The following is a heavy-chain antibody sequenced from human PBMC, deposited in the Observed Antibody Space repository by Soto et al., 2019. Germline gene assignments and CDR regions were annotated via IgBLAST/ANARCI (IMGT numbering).Heavy chain of an antibody. CDR1: RFTFDDYA. CDR2: ISWDSDMI. D-gene: IGHD3-16*01. V-gene: IGHV3-9*01. Sequence: EVQLVEAGGGLVQPGRSLRLSCAGSRFTFDDYAMHWVRQAAGKGLEWVSGISWDSDMIEYADSVQGRFTISRDNAKNSLYLQMNSLRPEDTALYFCAKDMTPNYSESYAYAAFDKWGLGTMITVSS. J-gene: IGHJ3*02. CDR3: AKDMTPNYSESYAYAAFDK.